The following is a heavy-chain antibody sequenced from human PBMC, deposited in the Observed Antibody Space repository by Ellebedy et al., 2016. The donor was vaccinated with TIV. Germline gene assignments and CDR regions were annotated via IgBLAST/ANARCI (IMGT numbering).Heavy chain of an antibody. J-gene: IGHJ4*02. D-gene: IGHD3-22*01. CDR1: GFTFSSYA. Sequence: GGSLRLXCAASGFTFSSYAMSWVRQAPGKGLEWVSAISGSGGSTYYADSVKGRFTISRDNSKNTLYLQMNSLRAEDTAEYYCAKPLGGGYYYPFDYWGQGTLVTVSS. V-gene: IGHV3-23*01. CDR3: AKPLGGGYYYPFDY. CDR2: ISGSGGST.